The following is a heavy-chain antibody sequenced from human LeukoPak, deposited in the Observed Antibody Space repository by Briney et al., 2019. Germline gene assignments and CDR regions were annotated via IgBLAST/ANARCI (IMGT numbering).Heavy chain of an antibody. CDR1: GFTFSAYA. D-gene: IGHD3-9*01. Sequence: GGSLRLSCAASGFTFSAYAMTWVRQAPGKGLEWVSVISGNGGGTYYADSVKGRFTISRDNPKNTLFLQMNSLRAEDTAVYYCARAPAGLTFDYWGQGTLVTVSS. CDR2: ISGNGGGT. V-gene: IGHV3-23*01. CDR3: ARAPAGLTFDY. J-gene: IGHJ4*02.